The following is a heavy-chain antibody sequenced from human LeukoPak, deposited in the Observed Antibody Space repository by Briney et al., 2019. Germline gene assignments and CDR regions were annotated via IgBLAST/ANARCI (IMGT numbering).Heavy chain of an antibody. J-gene: IGHJ6*02. Sequence: SQTLSLTCAISGDSVSSNSAAWNWIRQSPSRGLEWLGRTYYRSKWYNDYAVSVKSRITINPDTSKNQFSLQLNSVTPEDTAVYYCARDNGYSSSWYDYYCGMDVWGQGTTVTVSS. CDR1: GDSVSSNSAA. V-gene: IGHV6-1*01. D-gene: IGHD6-13*01. CDR2: TYYRSKWYN. CDR3: ARDNGYSSSWYDYYCGMDV.